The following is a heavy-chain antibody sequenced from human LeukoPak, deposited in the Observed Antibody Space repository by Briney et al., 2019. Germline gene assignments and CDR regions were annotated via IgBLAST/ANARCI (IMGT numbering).Heavy chain of an antibody. J-gene: IGHJ4*02. V-gene: IGHV3-48*02. CDR1: GFTFSSYG. D-gene: IGHD7-27*01. Sequence: PGGSLRLSCAASGFTFSSYGMHWVRQAPGKGLEWVSYISSTYNIYYSDSVRGRFTISRDNAKNSVYLQMNSLRDEDTAVYYCARDHNWGFDFWGQGTLVAVSS. CDR2: ISSTYNI. CDR3: ARDHNWGFDF.